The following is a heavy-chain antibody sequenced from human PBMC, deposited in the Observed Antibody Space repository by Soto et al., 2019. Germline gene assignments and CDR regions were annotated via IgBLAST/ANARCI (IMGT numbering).Heavy chain of an antibody. Sequence: GASVKVCCKASGYTFTSYGISWVRQAPGQGLEWMGWISAYNGNTNYAQKLQGRVTMTTDTSTSTAYMELRSLRSDDTAVYYCARDRYYDFWSGYYTDHYMDVWGKGTTVTVSS. CDR2: ISAYNGNT. CDR1: GYTFTSYG. D-gene: IGHD3-3*01. J-gene: IGHJ6*03. CDR3: ARDRYYDFWSGYYTDHYMDV. V-gene: IGHV1-18*01.